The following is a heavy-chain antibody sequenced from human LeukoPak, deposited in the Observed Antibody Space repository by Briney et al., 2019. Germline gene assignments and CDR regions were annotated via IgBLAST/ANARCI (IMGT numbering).Heavy chain of an antibody. V-gene: IGHV4-59*01. J-gene: IGHJ3*02. Sequence: SETLSLTCTVSGGSISSSFWSWIRQSPGKGLEWIGYIYHSGSTNSNPPLKSRVTISIDTPKNQFSPKLSSVTAADTAVYYCVRWQYCGGNCYFSAFDIWGQGTMVTVSS. CDR3: VRWQYCGGNCYFSAFDI. D-gene: IGHD2-21*01. CDR1: GGSISSSF. CDR2: IYHSGST.